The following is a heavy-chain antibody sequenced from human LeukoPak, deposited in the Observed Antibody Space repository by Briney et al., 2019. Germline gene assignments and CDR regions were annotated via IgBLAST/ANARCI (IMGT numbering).Heavy chain of an antibody. J-gene: IGHJ4*02. CDR1: GFTFSSYA. V-gene: IGHV3-64D*06. CDR3: VKDTSPSPHYFDY. CDR2: INNNGGTT. D-gene: IGHD3-16*01. Sequence: GGSLRLSCSASGFTFSSYALHWVRQAPGKGLEYVSAINNNGGTTYYADSVKGRFTISRDNSKNTLFLQMSSLRAEDTAVYYCVKDTSPSPHYFDYWGQGTLVTVSS.